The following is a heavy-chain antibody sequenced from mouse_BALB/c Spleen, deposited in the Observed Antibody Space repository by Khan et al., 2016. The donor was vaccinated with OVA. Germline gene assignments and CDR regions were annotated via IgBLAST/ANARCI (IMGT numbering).Heavy chain of an antibody. D-gene: IGHD1-1*02. Sequence: DVMLVESGGDLVKTGGSLKLSCAASGFTFSTYGISWVRQTPDKRLEWVATISSGGHYTYYIDSVKGRFTISRDNAKHILYLQMTSLRSEDTAMYYCARLAYYYNSEGFAYWGQGTLVTVSA. V-gene: IGHV5-6*02. CDR3: ARLAYYYNSEGFAY. J-gene: IGHJ3*01. CDR1: GFTFSTYG. CDR2: ISSGGHYT.